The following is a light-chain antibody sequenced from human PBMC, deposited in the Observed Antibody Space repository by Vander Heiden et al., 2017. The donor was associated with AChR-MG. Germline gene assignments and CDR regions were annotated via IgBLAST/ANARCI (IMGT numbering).Light chain of an antibody. CDR2: GNS. J-gene: IGLJ2*01. V-gene: IGLV1-40*01. CDR3: QSYDSSLSGVV. CDR1: SSNIGAGYD. Sequence: QSVLTPPPSLSGAPGQRVTISCTGSSSNIGAGYDVHWYQQLPGTAPKLLIYGNSNRPSGVPDRFSGSKSGTSASLAITGLQAEDEADYYCQSYDSSLSGVVFGGGTKLTVL.